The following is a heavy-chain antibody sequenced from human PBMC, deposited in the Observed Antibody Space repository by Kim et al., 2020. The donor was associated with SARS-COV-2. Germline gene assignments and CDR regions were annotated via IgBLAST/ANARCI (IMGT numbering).Heavy chain of an antibody. D-gene: IGHD3-22*01. J-gene: IGHJ4*02. CDR1: GGSFSGYY. V-gene: IGHV4-34*01. CDR3: AREDYYDSSGSHY. Sequence: SETLSLTCAVYGGSFSGYYWSWIRQPPGKGLEWIGEINHSGSTNYNPSLKSRVTISVDTSKNQFSLKLSSVTAADTAVYYCAREDYYDSSGSHYWGQGTLVTVSS. CDR2: INHSGST.